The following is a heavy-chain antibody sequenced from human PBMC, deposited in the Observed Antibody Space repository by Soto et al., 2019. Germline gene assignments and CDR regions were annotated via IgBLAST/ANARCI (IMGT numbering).Heavy chain of an antibody. CDR3: ARGAGIVVVPAAPEFDY. J-gene: IGHJ4*02. D-gene: IGHD2-2*01. CDR2: INPSGGST. V-gene: IGHV1-46*03. Sequence: AASVKVSCKASGYTFTSYYMHWVRQAPGQGLEWMGIINPSGGSTSYAQKFQGRVTMTRDTSTSTVYMELSSLRSEDTAVYYCARGAGIVVVPAAPEFDYWGQGTLVTVSS. CDR1: GYTFTSYY.